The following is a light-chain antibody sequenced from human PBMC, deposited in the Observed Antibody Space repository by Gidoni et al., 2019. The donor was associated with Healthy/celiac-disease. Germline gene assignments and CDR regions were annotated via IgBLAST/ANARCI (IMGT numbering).Light chain of an antibody. CDR3: QQYGSSPPIT. V-gene: IGKV3-20*01. Sequence: IVLTQSPGTLSLSPGERATLSCRASPSVSSSCLDWYQQKPGQAHMPLIYGASRRATGIPDRVRGSGSGTDFTLTISRLEPEDFALYYCQQYGSSPPITFGGGTKLEIK. J-gene: IGKJ4*01. CDR1: PSVSSSC. CDR2: GAS.